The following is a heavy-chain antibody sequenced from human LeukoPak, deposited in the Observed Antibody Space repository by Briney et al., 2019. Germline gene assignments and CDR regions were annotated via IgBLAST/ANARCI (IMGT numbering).Heavy chain of an antibody. CDR2: ISYDGNNK. CDR3: AKPRGRYCSSTSCYAPPDY. D-gene: IGHD2-2*01. Sequence: GGSLRLSCAASGFTFSSYGMHWVRQAPGKGLEWVAVISYDGNNKYYADSVKGRFTISRDNSKNTLYLQMNSLRAEDTAVYYCAKPRGRYCSSTSCYAPPDYWGQGTLVTVSS. J-gene: IGHJ4*02. V-gene: IGHV3-30*18. CDR1: GFTFSSYG.